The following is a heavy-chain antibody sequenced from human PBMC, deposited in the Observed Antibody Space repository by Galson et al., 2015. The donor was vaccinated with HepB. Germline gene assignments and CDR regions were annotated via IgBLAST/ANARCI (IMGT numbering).Heavy chain of an antibody. J-gene: IGHJ5*02. V-gene: IGHV1-18*01. CDR1: GYQFANFG. D-gene: IGHD4-17*01. Sequence: SVKVSCKGSGYQFANFGISWVRQAPRQGLEWMGWINTHNGDTNYARKFLGRVTMTTDTSTSTAYMELRNLRYDDTALYYCAKDYAVTTKSWFDPWGQGTLVTVSS. CDR2: INTHNGDT. CDR3: AKDYAVTTKSWFDP.